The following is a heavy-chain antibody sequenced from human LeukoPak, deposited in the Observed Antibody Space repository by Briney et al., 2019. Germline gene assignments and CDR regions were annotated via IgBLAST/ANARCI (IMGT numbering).Heavy chain of an antibody. Sequence: PGGSLRLSCAASGFTFDEHDMYWVRQVPGKGLEWVCLISKDGGNKHYADSVKGRFSISRDNNRNSLSLQMNSLRSEDTALYFCAKRSGAPNNFDYWGQGALVTVS. D-gene: IGHD1-1*01. CDR2: ISKDGGNK. J-gene: IGHJ4*02. CDR1: GFTFDEHD. V-gene: IGHV3-43*02. CDR3: AKRSGAPNNFDY.